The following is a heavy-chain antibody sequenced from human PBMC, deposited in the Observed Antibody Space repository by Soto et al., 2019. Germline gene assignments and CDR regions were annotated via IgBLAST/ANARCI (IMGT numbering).Heavy chain of an antibody. Sequence: PSETLSLTCTVSGGSISSYYWSWIRQPPGKGPEWIGYIYDSGSTNYNPSLKSRVTISVDTSKNQFSLKLSSVTAADTAVYYCAGTRGYCSGGSCPTVVDYWGQGTLVTVSS. CDR2: IYDSGST. J-gene: IGHJ4*02. D-gene: IGHD2-15*01. V-gene: IGHV4-59*01. CDR1: GGSISSYY. CDR3: AGTRGYCSGGSCPTVVDY.